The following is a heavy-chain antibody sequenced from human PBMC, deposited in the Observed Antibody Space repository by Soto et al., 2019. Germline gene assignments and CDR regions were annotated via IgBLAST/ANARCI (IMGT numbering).Heavy chain of an antibody. J-gene: IGHJ4*02. CDR3: ARGGIH. D-gene: IGHD6-13*01. Sequence: HPGGSLRLSCVASGYTFNSHEMNWIRQTPGKGLEWISSISGSGTTKYADSVKGRFTISRDNAHKSIYLEMNSLRVEDTAVYYCARGGIHWGQGALVTVSS. V-gene: IGHV3-48*03. CDR1: GYTFNSHE. CDR2: ISGSGTT.